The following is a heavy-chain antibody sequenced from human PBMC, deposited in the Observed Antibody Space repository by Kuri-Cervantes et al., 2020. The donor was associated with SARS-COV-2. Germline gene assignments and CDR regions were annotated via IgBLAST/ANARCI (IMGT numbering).Heavy chain of an antibody. CDR3: ARPGGFLDV. J-gene: IGHJ6*04. V-gene: IGHV4-39*02. CDR2: IYYSGST. D-gene: IGHD4-23*01. CDR1: GDSISSSAYY. Sequence: SETLSLTCSVSGDSISSSAYYWGWIRQPPGKGLEWIGNIYYSGSTHYNPPLKSRVTIFVDTSNNHFSLRLNSVSAADTAVYYCARPGGFLDVWGKGTTVTVSS.